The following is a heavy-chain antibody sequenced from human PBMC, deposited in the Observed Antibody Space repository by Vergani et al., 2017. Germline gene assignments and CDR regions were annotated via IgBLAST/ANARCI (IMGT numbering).Heavy chain of an antibody. CDR3: AKGAVITGTLFPNWLDP. CDR2: ISWNSGSI. D-gene: IGHD1-7*01. J-gene: IGHJ5*02. V-gene: IGHV3-9*01. CDR1: GFTFDDYA. Sequence: EVQLVESGGGLVQPGRSLRLSCAASGFTFDDYAMHWVRQAPGKGLEWVSGISWNSGSIGYADSVKGRFTISRDNAKNSLYLQMNSLRAEDTALYYCAKGAVITGTLFPNWLDPWGQGTLVTVSS.